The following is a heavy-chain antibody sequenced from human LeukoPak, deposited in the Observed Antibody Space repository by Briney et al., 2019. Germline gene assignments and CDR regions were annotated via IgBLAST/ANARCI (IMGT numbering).Heavy chain of an antibody. CDR2: INPNSGDT. V-gene: IGHV1-2*02. Sequence: GASVKVSCKASGYTFTGYYMHWVRQAPGQGLVWMGRINPNSGDTNYAQKFQGRVTLTRDTSISTAYMELSSLRSDDTAVYYCATWTDHSSDLFDFWGQGTLVTVSS. CDR3: ATWTDHSSDLFDF. J-gene: IGHJ4*02. D-gene: IGHD3-22*01. CDR1: GYTFTGYY.